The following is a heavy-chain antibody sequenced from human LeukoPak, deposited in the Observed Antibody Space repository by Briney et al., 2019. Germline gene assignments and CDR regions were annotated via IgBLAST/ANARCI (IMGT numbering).Heavy chain of an antibody. CDR2: IYHSGST. CDR1: GYSISSGYY. V-gene: IGHV4-38-2*02. D-gene: IGHD1-26*01. Sequence: KPSETKSLTCTVSGYSISSGYYWGRIRQPPGKGLEWIGSIYHSGSTYYNPSLKSRVTISVDTSKNQFSLKLSSVTAADTAVYYCARAGGATLFDYWGQGTLVTVSS. J-gene: IGHJ4*02. CDR3: ARAGGATLFDY.